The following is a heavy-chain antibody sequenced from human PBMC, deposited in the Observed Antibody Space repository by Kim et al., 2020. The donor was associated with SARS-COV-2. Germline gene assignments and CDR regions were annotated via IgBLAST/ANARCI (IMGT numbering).Heavy chain of an antibody. CDR2: IIPILGIA. V-gene: IGHV1-69*04. D-gene: IGHD6-6*01. CDR1: GGTFSSYA. CDR3: ARGRGDSSSSGFYYYYYYMDV. Sequence: SVKVSCKASGGTFSSYAISWVRQAPGQGLEWMGRIIPILGIANYAQKFPGRVTITADKSTSTAYMELSSLRSEDTAVYYCARGRGDSSSSGFYYYYYYMDVWGKGTTVTVSS. J-gene: IGHJ6*03.